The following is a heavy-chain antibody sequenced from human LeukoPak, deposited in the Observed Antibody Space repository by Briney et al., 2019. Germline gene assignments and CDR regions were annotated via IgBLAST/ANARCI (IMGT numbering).Heavy chain of an antibody. CDR1: GGSISYSY. J-gene: IGHJ5*02. Sequence: SETLPLTCTVSGGSISYSYWTWIRQPPGKGLEWIGYIYYIGTTNYNPSLKSRVTISVDTSKNQFSLKLSPVTAADTAVYYCASGLGATSDHNWFDPWGQGTLVTVSS. V-gene: IGHV4-59*12. CDR3: ASGLGATSDHNWFDP. D-gene: IGHD1-26*01. CDR2: IYYIGTT.